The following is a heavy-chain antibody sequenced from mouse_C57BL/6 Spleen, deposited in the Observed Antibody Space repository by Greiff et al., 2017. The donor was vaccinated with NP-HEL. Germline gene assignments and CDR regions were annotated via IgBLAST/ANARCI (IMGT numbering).Heavy chain of an antibody. CDR1: GYTFTGYW. Sequence: QVQLKESGAELMKPGASVKLSCKATGYTFTGYWIEWVKQRPGHGLEWIGEILPGSGSTNYNEKFKGKATFTADTSSNTAYMQLSSLTTEDSAIYYCARVFITTVVEVLHWYFDVWGTGTTVTVSS. D-gene: IGHD1-1*01. CDR2: ILPGSGST. J-gene: IGHJ1*03. CDR3: ARVFITTVVEVLHWYFDV. V-gene: IGHV1-9*01.